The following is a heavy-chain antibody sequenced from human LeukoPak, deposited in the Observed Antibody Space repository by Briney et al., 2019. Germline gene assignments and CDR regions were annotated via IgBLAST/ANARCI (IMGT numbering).Heavy chain of an antibody. D-gene: IGHD6-19*01. J-gene: IGHJ6*03. CDR1: GYTFTGYY. CDR3: ARADSSGWSSWGGYYYYMDV. CDR2: INPNSGNT. Sequence: ASVKVSCKASGYTFTGYYMHWVRQAPGQGLEWMGWINPNSGNTGYAQKFQGRVTMTRNTSISTAYMELSSLRSEDTAVYYCARADSSGWSSWGGYYYYMDVWGKGNTVTISS. V-gene: IGHV1-8*02.